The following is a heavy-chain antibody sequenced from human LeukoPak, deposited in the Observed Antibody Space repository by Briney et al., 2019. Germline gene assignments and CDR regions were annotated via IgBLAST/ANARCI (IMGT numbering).Heavy chain of an antibody. J-gene: IGHJ6*02. V-gene: IGHV1-2*04. CDR3: ARDSRFYGSGSYYTMGLGVGYYYGMDV. CDR2: INPNSGGT. Sequence: ASVKVSCKASGYTFTGYYMHWVRQAPGQGLEWMGWINPNSGGTNYAQKFQGWVTMTRDTSISTAYMELSRLRSDDTAVYYCARDSRFYGSGSYYTMGLGVGYYYGMDVWGQGTTVTVSS. CDR1: GYTFTGYY. D-gene: IGHD3-10*01.